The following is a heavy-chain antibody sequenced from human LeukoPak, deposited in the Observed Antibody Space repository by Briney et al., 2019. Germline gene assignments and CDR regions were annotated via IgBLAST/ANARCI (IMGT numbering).Heavy chain of an antibody. D-gene: IGHD6-13*01. CDR1: GYTFTGYF. Sequence: GASVKVSFKASGYTFTGYFIHWVRQAPGQGLEWMGWINPNSGGTNYAQKFQGRVTMTSDTSISTAYIELTRLRSDDTAVYYCARDLDGSSGCDYWGQGTLVTVSS. CDR3: ARDLDGSSGCDY. V-gene: IGHV1-2*02. CDR2: INPNSGGT. J-gene: IGHJ4*02.